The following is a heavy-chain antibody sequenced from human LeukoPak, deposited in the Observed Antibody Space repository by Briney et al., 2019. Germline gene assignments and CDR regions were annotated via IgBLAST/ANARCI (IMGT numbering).Heavy chain of an antibody. CDR3: AKDVGKWESPHFFDY. D-gene: IGHD1-26*01. Sequence: GGSLRLSCLTSGFTFSTNAMSWVRQAPGKGLEWISGISGSGASTYYADSVTGRFTISRDNFRNTLYLQMNSLRGDDTAVYYCAKDVGKWESPHFFDYWGQGTLVTGSS. CDR1: GFTFSTNA. V-gene: IGHV3-23*01. J-gene: IGHJ4*02. CDR2: ISGSGAST.